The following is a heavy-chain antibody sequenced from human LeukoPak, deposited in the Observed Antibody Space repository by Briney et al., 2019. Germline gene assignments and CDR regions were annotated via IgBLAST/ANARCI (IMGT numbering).Heavy chain of an antibody. CDR2: ISDDGTKK. CDR3: AEVEGGDYVGLDY. J-gene: IGHJ4*02. V-gene: IGHV3-30*18. Sequence: GRSLRLSCADSGFTFTFYGMHWARQAPGKGLEWLAVISDDGTKKSYADSVKGRFTISRDNSKNTLYLQMTSMVPEDTAVYYCAEVEGGDYVGLDYWGQGTLVTVSS. D-gene: IGHD4-17*01. CDR1: GFTFTFYG.